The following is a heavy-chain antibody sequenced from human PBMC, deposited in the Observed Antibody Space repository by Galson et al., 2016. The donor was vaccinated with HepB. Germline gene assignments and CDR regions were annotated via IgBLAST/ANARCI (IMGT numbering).Heavy chain of an antibody. CDR3: SKEMTGSYFH. CDR1: GFTFNAHW. CDR2: IRGDGIVN. Sequence: SLRLSCAASGFTFNAHWMNWVRQAPGKGLEWVANIRGDGIVNYYAESVRGRFTISRDNAKNSLYLQMNGLRIDETAVYYCSKEMTGSYFHWGQGTLVTVSS. V-gene: IGHV3-7*04. D-gene: IGHD3-10*01. J-gene: IGHJ4*02.